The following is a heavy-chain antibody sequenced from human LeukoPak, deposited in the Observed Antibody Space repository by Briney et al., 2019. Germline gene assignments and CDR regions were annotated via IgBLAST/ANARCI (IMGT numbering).Heavy chain of an antibody. Sequence: GRSLRLSCAASGFTFSSYAMYWVRQAPGKGLEWFSGIFGSGGSTHYADSVKGRFTISRDDSKNTVYLQMNSQRAEDTAVYYCAKTTTGYSSGRFPGWPVDYWGQGTLVTVSS. J-gene: IGHJ4*02. D-gene: IGHD6-19*01. V-gene: IGHV3-23*01. CDR2: IFGSGGST. CDR1: GFTFSSYA. CDR3: AKTTTGYSSGRFPGWPVDY.